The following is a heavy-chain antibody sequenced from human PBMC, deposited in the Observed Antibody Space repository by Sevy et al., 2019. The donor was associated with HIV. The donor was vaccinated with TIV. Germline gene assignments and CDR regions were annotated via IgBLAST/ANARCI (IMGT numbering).Heavy chain of an antibody. CDR1: GGSFSGYY. V-gene: IGHV4-34*01. D-gene: IGHD3-22*01. J-gene: IGHJ4*02. Sequence: SETLSLTCAVYGGSFSGYYWSWIRRPPGKGLEWIGEINHSGSTNYNPSLKSRVTISVDTSKNQFSLKLSSVTAADTAVYYCAREVESKVVVITQYYFDYWGQGTLVTVSS. CDR2: INHSGST. CDR3: AREVESKVVVITQYYFDY.